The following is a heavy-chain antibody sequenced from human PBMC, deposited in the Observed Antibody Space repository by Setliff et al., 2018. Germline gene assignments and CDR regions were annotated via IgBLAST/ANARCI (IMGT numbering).Heavy chain of an antibody. CDR3: TRGRFDP. J-gene: IGHJ5*02. Sequence: LSCTASGFTFGDYAMSWVRQAPGKGLEWVGFIKSKAYGGTTEYAASVKGRFTISRDDSKSIAYLQMNSLKTEDTAVYYCTRGRFDPWGQGTLVTISS. V-gene: IGHV3-49*04. CDR2: IKSKAYGGTT. CDR1: GFTFGDYA.